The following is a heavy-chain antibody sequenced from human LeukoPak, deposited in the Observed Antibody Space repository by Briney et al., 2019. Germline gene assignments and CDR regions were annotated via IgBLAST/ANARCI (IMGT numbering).Heavy chain of an antibody. Sequence: SGKVSCKASGGTFSSYAISWVRQAPGQGGEWMGTIIPLLRLPNSPQKFHGRVTITPDKSTTTAYMELSSLRSEDTAVYYCASDSSSWSGNWGQGTLVTVSS. J-gene: IGHJ4*02. D-gene: IGHD6-13*01. CDR2: IIPLLRLP. CDR1: GGTFSSYA. V-gene: IGHV1-69*04. CDR3: ASDSSSWSGN.